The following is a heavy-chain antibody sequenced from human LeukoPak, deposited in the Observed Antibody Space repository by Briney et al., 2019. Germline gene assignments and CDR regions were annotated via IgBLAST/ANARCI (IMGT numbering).Heavy chain of an antibody. V-gene: IGHV3-21*01. CDR2: ISSSSSYI. CDR1: GFTFSSYA. D-gene: IGHD2-2*02. J-gene: IGHJ4*02. CDR3: ARPQGYCSSTSCYTEYYFDY. Sequence: GFLRLSCAASGFTFSSYAMSWVRQAPGKGLEWVSSISSSSSYIYYADSVKGRFTISRDNAKNSLYLQMNSLRAEDTAVYYCARPQGYCSSTSCYTEYYFDYWGQGTLVTVSS.